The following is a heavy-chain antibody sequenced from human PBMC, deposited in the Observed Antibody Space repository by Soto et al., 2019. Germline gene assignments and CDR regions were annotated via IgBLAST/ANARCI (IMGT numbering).Heavy chain of an antibody. Sequence: GSLSLSCAASEFPFSSHAMSWVRQAPGKGLAWVSAISSGSGSNTYYADSVKGRFTISRDNSKNTVYLQMNSLRLEDTAVYYCARGPSYSDSYFEQWGQGKLVTVT. D-gene: IGHD4-17*01. J-gene: IGHJ4*02. V-gene: IGHV3-23*01. CDR1: EFPFSSHA. CDR2: ISSGSGSNT. CDR3: ARGPSYSDSYFEQ.